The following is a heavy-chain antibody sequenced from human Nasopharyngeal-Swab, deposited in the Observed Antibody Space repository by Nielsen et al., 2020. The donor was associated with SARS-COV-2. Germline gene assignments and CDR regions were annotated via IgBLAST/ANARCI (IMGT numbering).Heavy chain of an antibody. J-gene: IGHJ4*02. V-gene: IGHV2-5*01. CDR3: AHRRSTFYDGSGSFDY. Sequence: SGPTLLNPPHTLTLTCSFSGFSLTSGVGVAWIRQPPGKTLEWLAFIYWYDDKRYSPSLKSRLTITKDTSKNQVLLTMTNLGPVDTATYYCAHRRSTFYDGSGSFDYWGQGTQVTVSS. CDR1: GFSLTSGVG. D-gene: IGHD3-10*01. CDR2: IYWYDDK.